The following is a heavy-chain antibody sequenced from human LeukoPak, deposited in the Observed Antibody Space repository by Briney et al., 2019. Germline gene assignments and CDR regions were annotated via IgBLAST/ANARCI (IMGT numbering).Heavy chain of an antibody. V-gene: IGHV3-30*04. CDR2: ISYDGSNK. D-gene: IGHD4-23*01. CDR1: GFTFSSYA. Sequence: GGSLRLSCAASGFTFSSYAMHWVRQAPGKGLEWVAVISYDGSNKYYADSVKGRFTISRDNAKNSLYLQMNSLRAEDTAVYYCARGRDDYGGNFRSWYFDYWGQGTLVTVSS. J-gene: IGHJ4*02. CDR3: ARGRDDYGGNFRSWYFDY.